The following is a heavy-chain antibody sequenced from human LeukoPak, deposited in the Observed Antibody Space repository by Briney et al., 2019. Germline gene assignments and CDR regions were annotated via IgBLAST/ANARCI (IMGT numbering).Heavy chain of an antibody. CDR3: ARDLRITIFGVVRDDYMDV. J-gene: IGHJ6*03. Sequence: GGSLRLSCAASGFTFSSYWMSWVRQAPGKGLEWVANIEQDGSEKYYVDSVKGRFTISRDNAKNSLYLQMNSLRAEDTAVYYCARDLRITIFGVVRDDYMDVWGKGTTVTVSS. CDR2: IEQDGSEK. D-gene: IGHD3-3*01. V-gene: IGHV3-7*01. CDR1: GFTFSSYW.